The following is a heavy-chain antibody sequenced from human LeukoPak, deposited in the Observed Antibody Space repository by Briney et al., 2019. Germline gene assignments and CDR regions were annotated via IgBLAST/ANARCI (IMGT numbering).Heavy chain of an antibody. CDR1: GYTFTSYY. Sequence: ASVKVSCKASGYTFTSYYIHWVRQAPGQGLEWMGIVNPSAGSATYAQKFQGRVTMTRDTSTTTVYMELSSLRSEDTGVYYCARDIGTDAFDIWGQGTMVTVSS. V-gene: IGHV1-46*01. D-gene: IGHD1-26*01. J-gene: IGHJ3*02. CDR3: ARDIGTDAFDI. CDR2: VNPSAGSA.